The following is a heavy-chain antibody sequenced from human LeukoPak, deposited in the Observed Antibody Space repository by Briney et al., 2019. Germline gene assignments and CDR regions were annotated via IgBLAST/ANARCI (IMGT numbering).Heavy chain of an antibody. Sequence: PGGSLRLSCAASGFTFGTYAMSWVRQAPGKGLEWVSAISAGGATIYYADSVKGRFTVSRDNSKNTLYLQINSLRAEDTAVYYCAIDSGGTYFYYYYYMDVWGKGTTVTVSS. CDR3: AIDSGGTYFYYYYYMDV. CDR1: GFTFGTYA. J-gene: IGHJ6*03. D-gene: IGHD1-26*01. CDR2: ISAGGATI. V-gene: IGHV3-23*01.